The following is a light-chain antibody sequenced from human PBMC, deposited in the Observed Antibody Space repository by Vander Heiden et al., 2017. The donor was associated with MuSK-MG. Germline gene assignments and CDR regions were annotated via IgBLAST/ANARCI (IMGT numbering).Light chain of an antibody. Sequence: DIQMTQSPSSLSASVGDRVTITCRASQSISSYLNCYQQKPGKAPKLLIYAASSLQSGVPSRFSGSGSGTDFTLTISRLQPEDFATYYCQQSDSTPNTFGQGTQLEIK. CDR3: QQSDSTPNT. V-gene: IGKV1-39*01. J-gene: IGKJ5*01. CDR2: AAS. CDR1: QSISSY.